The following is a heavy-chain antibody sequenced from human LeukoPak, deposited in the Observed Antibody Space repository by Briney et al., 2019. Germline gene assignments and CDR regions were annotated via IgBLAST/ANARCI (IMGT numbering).Heavy chain of an antibody. D-gene: IGHD3-10*01. CDR1: GGSFSGSY. J-gene: IGHJ5*02. V-gene: IGHV4-34*01. Sequence: SETLSLTCAVYGGSFSGSYWSWIRQPPGKGLGWIGEINHSGSTNYNPSLKSRVTISVDTSKNQFSLKLSSVTAADTAVYYCARGPLLLWFGELLPNYNWFDPWGQGTLVTVSS. CDR3: ARGPLLLWFGELLPNYNWFDP. CDR2: INHSGST.